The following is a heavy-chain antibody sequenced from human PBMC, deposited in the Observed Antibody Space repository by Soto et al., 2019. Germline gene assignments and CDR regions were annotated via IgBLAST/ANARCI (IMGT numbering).Heavy chain of an antibody. V-gene: IGHV4-39*01. J-gene: IGHJ5*02. D-gene: IGHD3-3*01. Sequence: SETLSLTCTVSGGSISISSYYWGCIRQPPGKGLEWIGSIYYSGSTYYNPSLKSRVTISVDTSKNQFSLKLSSVTAADTAVYYCARTNFGVVPSHNWFDPWGQGTLVTVSS. CDR1: GGSISISSYY. CDR3: ARTNFGVVPSHNWFDP. CDR2: IYYSGST.